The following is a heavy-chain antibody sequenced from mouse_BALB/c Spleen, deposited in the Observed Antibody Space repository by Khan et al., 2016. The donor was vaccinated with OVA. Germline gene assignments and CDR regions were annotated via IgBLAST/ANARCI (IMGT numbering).Heavy chain of an antibody. Sequence: IQLVQSGAELVKPGASVKLSCTASGFNIKDTYMHWVKQRPEQGLEWIGRIDPANGNTKYDPKFQGKATITADTSSNTAYLQLISLTSEDTAVYSCARNGNYLYAMNYWGQGTTVTVSS. V-gene: IGHV14-3*02. J-gene: IGHJ4*01. D-gene: IGHD2-1*01. CDR1: GFNIKDTY. CDR2: IDPANGNT. CDR3: ARNGNYLYAMNY.